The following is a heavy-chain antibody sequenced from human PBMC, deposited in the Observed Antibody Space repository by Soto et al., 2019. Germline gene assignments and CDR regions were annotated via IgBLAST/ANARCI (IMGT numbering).Heavy chain of an antibody. CDR1: GGTFSSYT. J-gene: IGHJ4*02. D-gene: IGHD2-21*02. CDR3: ARANTVVTPRLDY. Sequence: GASVKVSCKASGGTFSSYTISWVRQAPGQGLEWMGRIIPILGIANYAQKFQGRVTITADKSTSTAYMELSSLRSEDTAVYYCARANTVVTPRLDYWGQGTLVTVSS. V-gene: IGHV1-69*02. CDR2: IIPILGIA.